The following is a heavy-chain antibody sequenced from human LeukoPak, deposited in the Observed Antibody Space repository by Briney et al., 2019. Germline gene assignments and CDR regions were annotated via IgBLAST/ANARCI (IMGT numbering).Heavy chain of an antibody. D-gene: IGHD2-2*01. CDR3: AREISVVVPAADY. V-gene: IGHV4-34*01. Sequence: TSETLSLTCAVYGGSFSGYYWSWIRQPPGKGLEWIGEINHSGSANYNPSLKSRVTISVDTSKNQFSLKLSSVTAADTAVYYCAREISVVVPAADYWGQGTLVTVSS. CDR1: GGSFSGYY. CDR2: INHSGSA. J-gene: IGHJ4*02.